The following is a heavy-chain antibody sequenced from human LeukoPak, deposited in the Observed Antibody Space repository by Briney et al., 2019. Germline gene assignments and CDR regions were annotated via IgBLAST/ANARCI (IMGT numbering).Heavy chain of an antibody. D-gene: IGHD3-22*01. CDR2: IYYRGST. CDR1: GGSISSAGYY. Sequence: SETLSLTCSVSGGSISSAGYYWTWIRQHPGKGLEWIGYIYYRGSTYYNPSLKSRVTISLDTSKNHFSLKLNSVTAADTALYYCATTLIGNLDYWGQGTLVTVSS. V-gene: IGHV4-31*03. J-gene: IGHJ4*02. CDR3: ATTLIGNLDY.